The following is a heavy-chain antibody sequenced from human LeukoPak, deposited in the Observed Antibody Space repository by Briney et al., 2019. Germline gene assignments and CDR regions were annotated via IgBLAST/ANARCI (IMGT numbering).Heavy chain of an antibody. Sequence: GSLRLSCAASGFTFSSYGMHWVRQAPGKGLECVAVISYDGGNKYYADSVKRRFTISRDNSKNTLYLQMNSLRAEDTAVYYCAKDYSSSLIPDYWGQGTLVTVSS. CDR1: GFTFSSYG. CDR3: AKDYSSSLIPDY. J-gene: IGHJ4*02. D-gene: IGHD6-13*01. V-gene: IGHV3-30*18. CDR2: ISYDGGNK.